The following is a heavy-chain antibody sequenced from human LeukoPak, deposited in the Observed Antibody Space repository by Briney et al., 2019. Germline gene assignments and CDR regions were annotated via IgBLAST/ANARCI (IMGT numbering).Heavy chain of an antibody. CDR2: ISYDGSNK. CDR1: RFTFSSFV. J-gene: IGHJ6*04. V-gene: IGHV3-30*04. Sequence: PGGSLRLSCAASRFTFSSFVMHWVRQAPGKGLEWVALISYDGSNKYYADSVKGRFTISRDNAKNSLYLQMNSLRAEDTAVYYCAELGITMIGGVWGKGTTVTISS. D-gene: IGHD3-10*02. CDR3: AELGITMIGGV.